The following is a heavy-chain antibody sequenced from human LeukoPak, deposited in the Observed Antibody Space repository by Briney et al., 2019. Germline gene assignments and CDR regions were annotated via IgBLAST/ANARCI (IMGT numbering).Heavy chain of an antibody. V-gene: IGHV1-2*02. J-gene: IGHJ4*02. CDR1: GYTFTGYY. Sequence: ASVKVSCKASGYTFTGYYMHWVRQAPGRGLEWMGWINPNSGGTNYAQKFQGRVTMTRDTSISTAYMELSRLRSDDTAVYYCASSSIAAAGTFDYWGQGTLVTVSS. CDR3: ASSSIAAAGTFDY. CDR2: INPNSGGT. D-gene: IGHD6-13*01.